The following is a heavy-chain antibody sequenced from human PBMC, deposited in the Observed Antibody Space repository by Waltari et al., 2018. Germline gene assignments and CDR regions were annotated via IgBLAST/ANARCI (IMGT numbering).Heavy chain of an antibody. CDR2: IIPILGTA. CDR3: ATGFPALTFYYYMDV. D-gene: IGHD3-9*01. CDR1: GGTFSSYA. V-gene: IGHV1-69*05. Sequence: QVQLVQSGAEVKKPGSSVKVSCKASGGTFSSYAISWVRQAPGQGLEWMGGIIPILGTANDAQKFQGRVTITTDESTSTSYMELSSLRSEDTAVYYCATGFPALTFYYYMDVWGKGTTVTVSS. J-gene: IGHJ6*03.